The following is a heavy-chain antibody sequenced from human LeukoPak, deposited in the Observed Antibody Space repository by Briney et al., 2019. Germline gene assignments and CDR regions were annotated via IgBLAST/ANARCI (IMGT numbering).Heavy chain of an antibody. CDR2: IYTSGSS. CDR3: ARTHSYAYYFDY. D-gene: IGHD3-16*01. Sequence: PSETLSLTCTVSGGSISSYYCRWIQQPAGKGLEWIGRIYTSGSSNYKPSPKSRVTMSVDTSNNQFSLQLSSVTAADTAVYYCARTHSYAYYFDYWGQGTLVTVSS. V-gene: IGHV4-4*07. J-gene: IGHJ4*02. CDR1: GGSISSYY.